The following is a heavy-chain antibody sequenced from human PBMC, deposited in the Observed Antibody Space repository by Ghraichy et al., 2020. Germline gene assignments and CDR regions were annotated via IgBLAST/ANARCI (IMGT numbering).Heavy chain of an antibody. J-gene: IGHJ4*02. V-gene: IGHV4-4*09. CDR2: IYTSGST. D-gene: IGHD5-24*01. CDR3: ARQISTPIMDGYNLPYYSGSLVRYFDY. Sequence: SETLSLTCTVSGGSISSYYWSWIRQPPGKGLEWIGYIYTSGSTNYNPSLKSRVTISVDTSKNQFSLKLSSVTAADTAVYYCARQISTPIMDGYNLPYYSGSLVRYFDYWGQGTLVTVSS. CDR1: GGSISSYY.